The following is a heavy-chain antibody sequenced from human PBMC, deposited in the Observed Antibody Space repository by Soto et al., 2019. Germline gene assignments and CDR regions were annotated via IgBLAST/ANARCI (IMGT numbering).Heavy chain of an antibody. CDR1: GFTFSSYE. V-gene: IGHV3-23*04. Sequence: EVQLVESGGGLVQPGGSLRLSCAASGFTFSSYEMNWVRQAPGKGLEWVSAISGSGESTFYGDSVKGRFTVSRDNSKNTLYLQMNSLGVEDTAEYYCAKGGGSCCFDCWGQGTLVTVSS. CDR2: ISGSGEST. J-gene: IGHJ4*02. CDR3: AKGGGSCCFDC. D-gene: IGHD2-15*01.